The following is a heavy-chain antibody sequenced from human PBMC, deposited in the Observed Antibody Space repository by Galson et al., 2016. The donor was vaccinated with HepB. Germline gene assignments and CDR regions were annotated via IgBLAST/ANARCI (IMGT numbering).Heavy chain of an antibody. CDR3: ARGRLQWELLPAVDF. CDR1: GFTFSSYT. J-gene: IGHJ4*02. Sequence: SLRLSCAASGFTFSSYTINWVRQAPGKGLEWVSSISSITSHIYYADSVRGRFTISRDNAKNSLYLQMNSLRAEDTAVYYCARGRLQWELLPAVDFWGQGTLVTVSS. V-gene: IGHV3-21*01. D-gene: IGHD1-26*01. CDR2: ISSITSHI.